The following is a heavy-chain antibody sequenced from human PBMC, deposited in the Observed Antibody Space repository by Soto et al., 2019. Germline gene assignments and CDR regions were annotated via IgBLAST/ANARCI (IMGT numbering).Heavy chain of an antibody. D-gene: IGHD5-18*01. CDR3: ARTRTWIQL. CDR1: GGSFSGYY. CDR2: INHSGST. J-gene: IGHJ3*01. Sequence: AVYGGSFSGYYWSWIRQPPGKGLEWIGEINHSGSTNYNPSLKSRVTISVDTSKNQFSLKLSSVTAADTAVYYCARTRTWIQLWGQGTMVTVSS. V-gene: IGHV4-34*01.